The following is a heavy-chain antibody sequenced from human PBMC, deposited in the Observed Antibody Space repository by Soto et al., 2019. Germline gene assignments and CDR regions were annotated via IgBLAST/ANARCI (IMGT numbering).Heavy chain of an antibody. J-gene: IGHJ6*02. V-gene: IGHV4-59*01. CDR1: GGSISSYY. Sequence: QVQLQESGPGLVKPSETLSLTCTVSGGSISSYYWSWIRQPPGKGLEWIGYIYYSGSTNYNPSLKRRVTIPVDTSKNQFSLKLSSVTAADTAVYYCAREGLTGTIGLYYCSGMDVWGQGTTVTVSS. CDR3: AREGLTGTIGLYYCSGMDV. CDR2: IYYSGST. D-gene: IGHD1-7*01.